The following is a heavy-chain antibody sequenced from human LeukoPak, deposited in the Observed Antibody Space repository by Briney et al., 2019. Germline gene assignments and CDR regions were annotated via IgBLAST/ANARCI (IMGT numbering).Heavy chain of an antibody. Sequence: PGGSLRLSCAASGFTFSSYSMNWVRQAPGKGLEWVSSISSSSSYIYYADSVKGRFTISRDNAKNSLYLQMNSLRAEDTAVYYCARDPRVRSYFDYWGQGTLVTVSS. CDR2: ISSSSSYI. D-gene: IGHD3-3*01. J-gene: IGHJ4*02. CDR3: ARDPRVRSYFDY. CDR1: GFTFSSYS. V-gene: IGHV3-21*01.